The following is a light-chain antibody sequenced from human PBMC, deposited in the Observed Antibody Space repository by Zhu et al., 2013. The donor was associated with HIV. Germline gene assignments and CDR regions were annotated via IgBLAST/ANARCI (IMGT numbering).Light chain of an antibody. CDR2: GSS. Sequence: EIVLMQSPGSLSLSRGERATLSCRASQTVSYRHIAWYHQKPGQPPRLLLYGSSSRAPGIPERFSGSGSGTDFTLTIYRLEPEDFAVYSCQQYATSPYTFGQGTKLDIK. J-gene: IGKJ2*01. V-gene: IGKV3-20*01. CDR1: QTVSYRH. CDR3: QQYATSPYT.